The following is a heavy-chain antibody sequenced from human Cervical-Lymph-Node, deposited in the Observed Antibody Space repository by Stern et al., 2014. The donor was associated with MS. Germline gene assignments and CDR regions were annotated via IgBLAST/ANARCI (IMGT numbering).Heavy chain of an antibody. CDR1: GFTFSNVW. V-gene: IGHV3-15*01. CDR2: IKSRNDGGTA. J-gene: IGHJ6*03. CDR3: ATLKFWSGEYSETEPLMYYSYMDV. Sequence: VQLVQSGGGLVKPGGSLRLSCAASGFTFSNVWMSWVRQAPGTGLEWCGRIKSRNDGGTADYAAPVKGRFITSRDDGKSTLYLQMNSLKEDDTAVYYCATLKFWSGEYSETEPLMYYSYMDVWGQGTTVIVSS. D-gene: IGHD3-3*01.